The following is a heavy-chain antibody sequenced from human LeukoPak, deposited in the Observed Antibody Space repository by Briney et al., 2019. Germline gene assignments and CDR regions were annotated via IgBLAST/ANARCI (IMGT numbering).Heavy chain of an antibody. D-gene: IGHD3-10*01. J-gene: IGHJ6*02. CDR1: GGSISSYY. Sequence: SETLSPTCTVSGGSISSYYWSWIRQPPEKGLEWIGYIYYSGSTNYNPSLKSRVTISVDTSKNQFSLKLSSVTAADTAVYYCARLRFTDYYYYGMDVWGQGTTVTVSS. CDR2: IYYSGST. V-gene: IGHV4-59*08. CDR3: ARLRFTDYYYYGMDV.